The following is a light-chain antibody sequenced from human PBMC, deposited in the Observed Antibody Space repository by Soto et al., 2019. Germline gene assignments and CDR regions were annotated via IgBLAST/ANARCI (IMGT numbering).Light chain of an antibody. Sequence: GEGVTITCRASQTISSWLAWYQQKPGKAPNLLIYDASNLETGVPSRFSGGGSGTDFTFTITSLQPEDIATYYCQHYDHVQVTFGQGTRLEIK. CDR1: QTISSW. CDR2: DAS. V-gene: IGKV1-33*01. CDR3: QHYDHVQVT. J-gene: IGKJ5*01.